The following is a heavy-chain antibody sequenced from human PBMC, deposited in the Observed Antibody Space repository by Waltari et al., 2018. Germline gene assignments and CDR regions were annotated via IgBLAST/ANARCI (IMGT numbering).Heavy chain of an antibody. J-gene: IGHJ3*01. Sequence: EVRLVESGGDLVQPGGSLRLSCAASGFTLRTHYMSWVRQAPGKGREWVANIRQDARMQYYADYVEGRFTISRDDAKNSVFLQMNGMRDEDTAVYYCARGSVIPSDEALDVWGQGTMVTVSS. CDR3: ARGSVIPSDEALDV. V-gene: IGHV3-7*04. CDR2: IRQDARMQ. D-gene: IGHD3-3*01. CDR1: GFTLRTHY.